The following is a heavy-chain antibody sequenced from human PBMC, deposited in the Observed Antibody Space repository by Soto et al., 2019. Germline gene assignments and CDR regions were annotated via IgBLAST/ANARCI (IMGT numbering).Heavy chain of an antibody. J-gene: IGHJ4*02. CDR2: IGTAGDT. V-gene: IGHV3-13*01. CDR3: ARAAPFDWVEGYYFDS. CDR1: GFNFSSYD. Sequence: EVQLVESGGGLERPGGSLRLSCAGSGFNFSSYDMHWVRQASGKGLEWVSHIGTAGDTYYSASVQGRFTISREDAKNSLSLQINSLSAEDTAVYYCARAAPFDWVEGYYFDSWGQGTLVTVSS. D-gene: IGHD3-9*01.